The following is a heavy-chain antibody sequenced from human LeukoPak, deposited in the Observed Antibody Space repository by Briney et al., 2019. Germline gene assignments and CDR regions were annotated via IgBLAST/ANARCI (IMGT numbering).Heavy chain of an antibody. J-gene: IGHJ4*02. CDR1: GFTFSSYG. V-gene: IGHV3-30*02. CDR2: IRYDGSNK. D-gene: IGHD3-22*01. Sequence: PGGSLRLSCAASGFTFSSYGMHWVRQAPGKGLEWVAFIRYDGSNKYYADSVKGRFTISRDNSKNTLYLQMNSLRAEDTAVYYCAKIGGPDYYDSSGHGAYFDYWGQGTLVTVSS. CDR3: AKIGGPDYYDSSGHGAYFDY.